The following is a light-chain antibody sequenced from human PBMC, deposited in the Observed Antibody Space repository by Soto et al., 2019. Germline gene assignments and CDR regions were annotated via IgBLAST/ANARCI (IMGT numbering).Light chain of an antibody. V-gene: IGLV2-8*01. CDR1: SSDVGGYNY. J-gene: IGLJ1*01. CDR3: SSYAGSNIV. CDR2: EVS. Sequence: QSALTQPPSASGSPGQSVTISCTGTSSDVGGYNYVSWYQQHPGKAPKLMIYEVSKRPSGVPDRFSGSKSGNTASLTVSGLQAEDEADYYCSSYAGSNIVFGTGTKRTVL.